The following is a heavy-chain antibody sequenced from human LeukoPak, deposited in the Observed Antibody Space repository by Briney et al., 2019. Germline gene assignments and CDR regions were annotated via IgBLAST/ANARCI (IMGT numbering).Heavy chain of an antibody. CDR2: ISWNSGSI. CDR3: ARDGRSTDSFDY. J-gene: IGHJ4*02. CDR1: GFTFDDYA. D-gene: IGHD1-26*01. Sequence: GGSLRLSCAASGFTFDDYAMHWVRQAPGKGLEWVSGISWNSGSIGYADSVKGRFTISRDNAKNSLYLQMNSLRAEDTAVYYCARDGRSTDSFDYWGQGTLVTVSS. V-gene: IGHV3-9*01.